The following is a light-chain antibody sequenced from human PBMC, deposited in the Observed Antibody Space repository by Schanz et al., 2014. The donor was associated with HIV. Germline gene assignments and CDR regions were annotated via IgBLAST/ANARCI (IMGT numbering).Light chain of an antibody. CDR1: QSISDR. CDR3: QQHNGPPYT. J-gene: IGKJ2*01. CDR2: QAS. Sequence: DIQMTQSPSTLSASVGDRVTISCRASQSISDRLAWYQHKSGRAPKLLIYQASSLATGVPSTFRGSGSGTEFTLTISSLQPEDFATYYCQQHNGPPYTFGQGTKVDIK. V-gene: IGKV1-5*03.